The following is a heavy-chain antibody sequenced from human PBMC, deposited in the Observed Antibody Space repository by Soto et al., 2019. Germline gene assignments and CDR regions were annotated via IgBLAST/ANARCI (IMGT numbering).Heavy chain of an antibody. J-gene: IGHJ4*02. D-gene: IGHD3-22*01. CDR1: GGSISSGDYY. CDR2: IYYSGST. Sequence: LSLTCTVSGGSISSGDYYWSWIRQPPGKGLEWIGYIYYSGSTYYNPSLKSRVTISVDTSKNQFSLKLSSVTAADTAVYYCARDSPDSSGYYRFDYWGQGTLVTVSS. CDR3: ARDSPDSSGYYRFDY. V-gene: IGHV4-30-4*01.